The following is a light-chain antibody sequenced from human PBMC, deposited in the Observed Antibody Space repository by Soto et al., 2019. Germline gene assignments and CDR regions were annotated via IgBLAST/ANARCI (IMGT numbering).Light chain of an antibody. CDR2: KAS. CDR3: QQYDNYWT. V-gene: IGKV1-5*03. J-gene: IGKJ1*01. CDR1: QSISTW. Sequence: DVQMTQSPSTLSASVGDRVTITCRASQSISTWLAWYQQKPGEAPNLLIHKASSLESGVPSRFSGSGFGAEFTLTISGLQPEYAATYYCQQYDNYWTFGQGTKVEI.